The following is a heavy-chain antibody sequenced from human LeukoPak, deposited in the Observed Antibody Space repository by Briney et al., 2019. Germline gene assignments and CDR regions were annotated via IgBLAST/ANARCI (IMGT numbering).Heavy chain of an antibody. D-gene: IGHD4-11*01. J-gene: IGHJ5*02. Sequence: ASVKVSCKASGYTFSNYDINWVRQATGQGLEWMGWMTPNSGNTGYAQKFQGRVTMTRNTSISTAYMELSSLRSEDTAVYYCARDRVTTAHPNWFDPWGQGTLVTVSS. CDR2: MTPNSGNT. CDR3: ARDRVTTAHPNWFDP. V-gene: IGHV1-8*01. CDR1: GYTFSNYD.